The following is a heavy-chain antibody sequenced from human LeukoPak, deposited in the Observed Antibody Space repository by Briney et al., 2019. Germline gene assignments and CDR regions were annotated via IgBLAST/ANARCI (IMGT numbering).Heavy chain of an antibody. J-gene: IGHJ4*02. CDR1: GFTFSDSW. V-gene: IGHV3-7*01. D-gene: IGHD3-10*01. Sequence: GGSLRLSCAASGFTFSDSWMSWVRQAPGKGLEWVANMNQDGSAKGYVDSVKGRFTISRDNAKNSLYLQMNSLRAEDTAVYYCARFTMVRGVINHSFDYWGQGTLVTVSS. CDR2: MNQDGSAK. CDR3: ARFTMVRGVINHSFDY.